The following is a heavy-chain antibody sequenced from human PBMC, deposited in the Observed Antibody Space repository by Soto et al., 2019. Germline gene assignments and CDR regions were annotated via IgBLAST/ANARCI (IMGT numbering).Heavy chain of an antibody. J-gene: IGHJ3*02. D-gene: IGHD5-18*01. Sequence: GGSLRLSCAASAITFSSYAMHWVRQAPGKGLEYVSAISSNGVSTNYANSVQGRFTISRDNSKNTLYLQMGSLRAEDMAVYYCAREPCAHSYGCDAFDIWGQGTMVTVSS. CDR3: AREPCAHSYGCDAFDI. CDR1: AITFSSYA. CDR2: ISSNGVST. V-gene: IGHV3-64*01.